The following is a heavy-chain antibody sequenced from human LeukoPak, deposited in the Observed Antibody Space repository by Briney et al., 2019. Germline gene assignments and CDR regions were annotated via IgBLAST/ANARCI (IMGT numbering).Heavy chain of an antibody. V-gene: IGHV4-61*02. CDR3: AKDQKGPFDY. J-gene: IGHJ4*02. Sequence: SETLSLTCTVSGGSISSGSDYWSWIRQPAGKGLEWIGRIYTSGSTNNNPPTKSRVTLSVDTSKNQFSLKLSSVTAADTAVYYCAKDQKGPFDYWGQGTLVTVSS. CDR2: IYTSGST. CDR1: GGSISSGSDY.